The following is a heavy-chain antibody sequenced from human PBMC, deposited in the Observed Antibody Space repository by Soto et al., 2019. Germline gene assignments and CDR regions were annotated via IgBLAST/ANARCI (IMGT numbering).Heavy chain of an antibody. CDR3: SRGSEYDFCSGDL. CDR1: GCTSTRYA. J-gene: IGHJ4*02. Sequence: QERLVQSGAEVRKPGSSVKVSCKVTGCTSTRYAINWVRQAPGQGLEWMGGIVPMFGTSKYAQKFQGRVTITADTSTNIAYIELRSLRSAETAGYYCSRGSEYDFCSGDLWGQGTMVSVSS. V-gene: IGHV1-69*06. D-gene: IGHD3-3*01. CDR2: IVPMFGTS.